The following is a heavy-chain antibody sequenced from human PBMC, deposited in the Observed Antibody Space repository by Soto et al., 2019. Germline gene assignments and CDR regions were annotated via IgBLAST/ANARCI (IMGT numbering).Heavy chain of an antibody. Sequence: ASVKVSCKASGYTFTSYAMHWVRQAPGQRLEGMGWINAGNGNTKYSQKFQGRVTITRDTSASTAYMELSSLRSEDTAVYYCARGFVVVTAPDYWGQGTLVPLSS. CDR3: ARGFVVVTAPDY. J-gene: IGHJ4*02. V-gene: IGHV1-3*01. CDR2: INAGNGNT. CDR1: GYTFTSYA. D-gene: IGHD2-21*02.